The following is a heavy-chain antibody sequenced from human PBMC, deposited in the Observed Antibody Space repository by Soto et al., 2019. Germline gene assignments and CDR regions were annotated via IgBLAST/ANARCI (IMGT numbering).Heavy chain of an antibody. J-gene: IGHJ4*02. Sequence: QVQLGQSGAEVKKPGASVKVSCKASGYTFTSYGISWVRQAPGQGLEWRGWISAYNGNTNYAQKLQGRVTMTTDTSTSTAYMELRSLRSDDTAVYYCARDWRELELHRSYYFDYWGQGTLVTVSS. CDR2: ISAYNGNT. CDR1: GYTFTSYG. CDR3: ARDWRELELHRSYYFDY. V-gene: IGHV1-18*01. D-gene: IGHD1-7*01.